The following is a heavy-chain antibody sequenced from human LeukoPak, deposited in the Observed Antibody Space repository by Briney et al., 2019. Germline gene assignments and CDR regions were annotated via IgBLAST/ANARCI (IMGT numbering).Heavy chain of an antibody. J-gene: IGHJ4*02. CDR3: ATVSYGGGQYFDY. D-gene: IGHD4-23*01. CDR2: FDPEDGET. CDR1: GYTLIELS. Sequence: ASVKVSCKVSGYTLIELSMHWVRQAPGKGLEWMGGFDPEDGETIYAQKFQGRATMTEDTSTDTAYMELNSLRSEDTAVYYCATVSYGGGQYFDYWGQGTLVTVSS. V-gene: IGHV1-24*01.